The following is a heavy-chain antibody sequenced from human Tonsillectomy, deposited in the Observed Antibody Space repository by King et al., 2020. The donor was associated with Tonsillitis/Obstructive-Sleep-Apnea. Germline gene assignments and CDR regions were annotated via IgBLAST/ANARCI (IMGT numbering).Heavy chain of an antibody. CDR1: RFTFSSYA. V-gene: IGHV3-30*04. D-gene: IGHD2-15*01. J-gene: IGHJ4*02. CDR3: ARDLSYCSGISCFSGGFDY. Sequence: VQLVESGGGVVQPGRSLRLSCAASRFTFSSYAMHWVRQAPGKGLEWVAVISYDGSNKYYADSVKGRFTISRDNSKNKLYLQMNSLRAEDTSVYYCARDLSYCSGISCFSGGFDYWGQGTLVTVSS. CDR2: ISYDGSNK.